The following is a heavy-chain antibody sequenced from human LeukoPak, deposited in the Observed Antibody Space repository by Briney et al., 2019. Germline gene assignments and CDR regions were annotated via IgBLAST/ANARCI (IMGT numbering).Heavy chain of an antibody. CDR1: GFTFSSYS. CDR2: IKSKTDGGTT. CDR3: TTVRVFDETTDY. D-gene: IGHD3-10*01. Sequence: GGSLRLSCAASGFTFSSYSMNWVRQAPGKGLEWVGRIKSKTDGGTTDYAAPVKGRFTISRDESKNTLYLQMNSLKTEDTAVYYCTTVRVFDETTDYWGQGTLVTVSS. J-gene: IGHJ4*02. V-gene: IGHV3-15*01.